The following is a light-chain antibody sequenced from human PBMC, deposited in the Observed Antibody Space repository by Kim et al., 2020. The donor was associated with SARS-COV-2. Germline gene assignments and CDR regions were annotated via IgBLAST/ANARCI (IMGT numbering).Light chain of an antibody. Sequence: PGKTDRVSCGGNSIGSKGVHWYQQKSGQAPLLVISYDSDRPSGIPERFSGSNSGNTATLTISRVEAGDEADYYCQVWDSSSDHRVVFGGGTQLTVL. CDR1: SIGSKG. V-gene: IGLV3-21*04. CDR2: YDS. CDR3: QVWDSSSDHRVV. J-gene: IGLJ2*01.